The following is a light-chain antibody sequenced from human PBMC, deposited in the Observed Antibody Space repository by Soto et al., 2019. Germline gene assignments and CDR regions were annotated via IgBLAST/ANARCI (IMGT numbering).Light chain of an antibody. CDR1: QDISNW. J-gene: IGKJ4*01. V-gene: IGKV1D-16*01. CDR2: AAS. CDR3: QHYSTYPLT. Sequence: DIQMTQSPSSLSASVGDRVTITCRASQDISNWLAWYQQKPEKVPKSLIYAASSLQSGVPSRFSGSGSGTEFTLTISSLQAEDFGTYYCQHYSTYPLTFGGGTKVEIK.